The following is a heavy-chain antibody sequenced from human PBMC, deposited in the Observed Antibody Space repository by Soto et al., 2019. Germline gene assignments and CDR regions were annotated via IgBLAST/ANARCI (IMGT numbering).Heavy chain of an antibody. CDR1: GYTFTIYV. V-gene: IGHV1-3*01. J-gene: IGHJ4*02. Sequence: GASVKVSCKTSGYTFTIYVMDWVRQAPGQRLEWMGWINAGNGNTKYSQKFQGRVTITRDTSASTAYMELSSLRSEDTAVYYCARDLGGWPDYWGQGTLVTVSS. CDR2: INAGNGNT. CDR3: ARDLGGWPDY. D-gene: IGHD2-15*01.